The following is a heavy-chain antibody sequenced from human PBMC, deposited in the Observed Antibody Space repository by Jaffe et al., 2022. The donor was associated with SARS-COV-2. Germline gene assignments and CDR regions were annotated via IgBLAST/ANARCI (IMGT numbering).Heavy chain of an antibody. V-gene: IGHV1-46*04. Sequence: QVQLVQSGAEVKKPGASVKVSCKASGYTFISYYIHWVRQAPGQGLEWMGIINPSGGSTTYAQKLQGRVTMTRDTSTSTVYMELSSLKSEDTAVYFCARGGYYHDSSDYGYWGQGTLVTVSS. CDR3: ARGGYYHDSSDYGY. CDR2: INPSGGST. J-gene: IGHJ4*02. CDR1: GYTFISYY. D-gene: IGHD3-22*01.